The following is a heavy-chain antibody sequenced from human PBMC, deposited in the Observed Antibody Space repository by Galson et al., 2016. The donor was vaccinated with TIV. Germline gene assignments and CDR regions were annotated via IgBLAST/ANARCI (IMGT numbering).Heavy chain of an antibody. J-gene: IGHJ6*02. CDR2: IIPLLGIT. CDR3: ARGVAAAVTLSSGMDV. V-gene: IGHV1-69*02. CDR1: GGTFSRYT. D-gene: IGHD6-13*01. Sequence: SVKVSCKASGGTFSRYTVSWVRLAPGQGLEWMGRIIPLLGITNYAQKFQGRVTITTDRSTTTAYVELRSLRSVDTAVYSCARGVAAAVTLSSGMDVWGQGTTVTVSS.